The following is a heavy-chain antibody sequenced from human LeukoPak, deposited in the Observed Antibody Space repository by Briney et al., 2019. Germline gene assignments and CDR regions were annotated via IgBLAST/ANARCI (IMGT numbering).Heavy chain of an antibody. CDR2: INHSGST. D-gene: IGHD3-22*01. V-gene: IGHV4-34*01. CDR1: GGSISGYY. J-gene: IGHJ4*02. Sequence: SETLSLTCTVSGGSISGYYWSWIRQPPGKGLEWIGEINHSGSTNYNPSLKSRVTISVDTSKNQFSLKLSSVTAADTAVYYCARGRRGSRYYDSSGYYRYWGQGTLVTVSS. CDR3: ARGRRGSRYYDSSGYYRY.